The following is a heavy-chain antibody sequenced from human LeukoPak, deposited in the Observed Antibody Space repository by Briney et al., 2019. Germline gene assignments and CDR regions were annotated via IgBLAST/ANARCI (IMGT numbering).Heavy chain of an antibody. CDR3: ARDRGTWNDDGFDY. CDR2: IYYSGST. D-gene: IGHD1-1*01. Sequence: SETLSLTCTVSGGSINSSSYYWGWIRQPPGKGLEWTGSIYYSGSTYYNPSLKSRVTISVDTSKNQFSLKLSSVTAADTAVYYCARDRGTWNDDGFDYWGQGTLVTVSS. J-gene: IGHJ4*02. V-gene: IGHV4-39*07. CDR1: GGSINSSSYY.